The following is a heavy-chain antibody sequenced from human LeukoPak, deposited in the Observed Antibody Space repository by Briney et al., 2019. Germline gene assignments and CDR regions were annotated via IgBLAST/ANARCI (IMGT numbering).Heavy chain of an antibody. D-gene: IGHD6-19*01. V-gene: IGHV1-69*04. CDR2: IVPILGIE. J-gene: IGHJ2*01. Sequence: SVKVSCKASGGTFSSYGISWVRQAPGEGLEWMGRIVPILGIEENAQKFQGRVTITADKPTSTAYMELSSLRSDDTAVYYCARDLSAVAGTGFFDLWGRGTLITVSS. CDR1: GGTFSSYG. CDR3: ARDLSAVAGTGFFDL.